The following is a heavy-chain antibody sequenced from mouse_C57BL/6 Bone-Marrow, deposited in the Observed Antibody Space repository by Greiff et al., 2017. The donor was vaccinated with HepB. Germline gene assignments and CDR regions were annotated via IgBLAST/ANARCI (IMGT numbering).Heavy chain of an antibody. Sequence: EVQLQQSGTVLARPGASVKMSCKTSGYTFTSYWMHWVNQRPGQGLEWIGAIYPGNSDTSYNQKFKGKAKLTAVTSASTAYMELSSLTNEDSAVYYCTRGGLRRGLYFDYWGQGTTLTVSS. CDR3: TRGGLRRGLYFDY. V-gene: IGHV1-5*01. CDR1: GYTFTSYW. D-gene: IGHD2-2*01. CDR2: IYPGNSDT. J-gene: IGHJ2*01.